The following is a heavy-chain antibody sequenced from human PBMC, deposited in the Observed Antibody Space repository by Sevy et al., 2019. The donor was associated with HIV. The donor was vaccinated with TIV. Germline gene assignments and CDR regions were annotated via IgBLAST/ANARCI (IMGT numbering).Heavy chain of an antibody. D-gene: IGHD3-22*01. V-gene: IGHV3-7*01. CDR1: GFSFSSYW. CDR3: ASGNSGSFDY. J-gene: IGHJ4*02. Sequence: GGSLRLSCAASGFSFSSYWMHWVRQAPGKGLEWVANIKQDESEKYYVASVKGRFTISRDNAKNSVYLQMNSLRPEDTAIYYCASGNSGSFDYWCQGTLVTVSS. CDR2: IKQDESEK.